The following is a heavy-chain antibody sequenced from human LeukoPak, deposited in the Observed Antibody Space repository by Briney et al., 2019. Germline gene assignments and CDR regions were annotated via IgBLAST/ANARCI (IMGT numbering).Heavy chain of an antibody. CDR2: INHSGST. CDR1: GGSFSGYY. V-gene: IGHV4-34*01. CDR3: ARGWRRGYYGSGSYTPNWFDP. Sequence: SETLSLTCAVYGGSFSGYYWSWIRQPPGKGLEWIGEINHSGSTNYNPSLKSRVTISVDTSKNQFSLKLSSVTAADTAVYYCARGWRRGYYGSGSYTPNWFDPWGQGTLVTVSS. D-gene: IGHD3-10*01. J-gene: IGHJ5*02.